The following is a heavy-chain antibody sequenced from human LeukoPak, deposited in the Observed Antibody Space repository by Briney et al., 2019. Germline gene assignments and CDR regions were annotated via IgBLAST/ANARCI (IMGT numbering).Heavy chain of an antibody. V-gene: IGHV1-46*01. CDR1: GYTFTSNY. CDR3: ARDQEGFDY. J-gene: IGHJ4*02. CDR2: IYPRDGST. Sequence: ASVKVSCKASGYTFTSNYVHWVRQAPGQGLEWMGMIYPRDGSTSYAQKFQGRVTVTRDTSTSTVHMELSGLRSEDTAVYYCARDQEGFDYWGQGTLVTVSS.